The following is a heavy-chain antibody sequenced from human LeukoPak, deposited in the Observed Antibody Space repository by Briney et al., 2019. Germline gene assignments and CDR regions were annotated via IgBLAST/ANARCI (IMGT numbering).Heavy chain of an antibody. J-gene: IGHJ4*02. CDR2: IWSDGSKK. CDR1: GFTFSSCG. D-gene: IGHD3-22*01. CDR3: VRVGTDSIGSYPDY. Sequence: GGSLRLSCTASGFTFSSCGMHWVRQAPGQGLEWVAVIWSDGSKKYHADSVKGRFTISRDNTKNMLYLQMNSLRAEDTAIYYCVRVGTDSIGSYPDYWGQGTLVTVTS. V-gene: IGHV3-33*01.